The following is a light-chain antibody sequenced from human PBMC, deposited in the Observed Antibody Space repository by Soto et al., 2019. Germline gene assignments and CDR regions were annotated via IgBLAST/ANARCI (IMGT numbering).Light chain of an antibody. J-gene: IGLJ1*01. Sequence: ALTQPASVSGSPGQSITISCTGTSSDVGAYASVSWFQQHPGKAPKLIIYEVTHRPSGVSIRFSASKSGNTASLTISGLQAEDEADYYCNSYTRANTLVFGTGTKV. CDR3: NSYTRANTLV. CDR1: SSDVGAYAS. CDR2: EVT. V-gene: IGLV2-14*01.